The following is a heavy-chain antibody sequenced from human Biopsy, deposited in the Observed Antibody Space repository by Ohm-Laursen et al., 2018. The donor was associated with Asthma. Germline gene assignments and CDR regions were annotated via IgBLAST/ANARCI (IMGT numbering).Heavy chain of an antibody. V-gene: IGHV3-11*01. J-gene: IGHJ6*02. Sequence: GSLRLSCTASGFSFSDYYMTWMRQAPGKGLEWVSSISSSGSTTYPAESVKGRFTISRDNAQKSLFLQMGSLRAEDTAIYYCARVSESSEWGPFYHFGLDVWGQGTTVAVS. CDR2: ISSSGSTT. CDR1: GFSFSDYY. CDR3: ARVSESSEWGPFYHFGLDV. D-gene: IGHD6-25*01.